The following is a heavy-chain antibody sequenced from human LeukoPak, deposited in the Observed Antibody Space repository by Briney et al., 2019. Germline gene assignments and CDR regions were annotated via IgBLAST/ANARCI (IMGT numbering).Heavy chain of an antibody. CDR1: GFTFNSYV. D-gene: IGHD3-22*01. CDR3: AKLGGYYDSSGLYNWFDP. J-gene: IGHJ5*02. Sequence: GGSLRLSCAASGFTFNSYVMCWVRQAPGKGLEWVSGISGSDGSTYYADSVKGRFTISRDNSKNTLYLQMNSLRAEDTAVYYCAKLGGYYDSSGLYNWFDPWGQGTLVTVSS. V-gene: IGHV3-23*01. CDR2: ISGSDGST.